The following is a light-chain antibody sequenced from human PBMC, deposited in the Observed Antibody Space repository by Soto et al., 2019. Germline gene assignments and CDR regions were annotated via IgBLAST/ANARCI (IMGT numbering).Light chain of an antibody. J-gene: IGKJ2*01. CDR1: QSISPW. Sequence: DIQMTQSPSTLSAYVGERVTITCRASQSISPWLAWYQKKPGKAPNLLIYRASNLQTGVPSRFSGSGSGTEFTLLINSLQPDDFATYYCQQYRSRPYTFGQGTKLEIE. V-gene: IGKV1-5*03. CDR3: QQYRSRPYT. CDR2: RAS.